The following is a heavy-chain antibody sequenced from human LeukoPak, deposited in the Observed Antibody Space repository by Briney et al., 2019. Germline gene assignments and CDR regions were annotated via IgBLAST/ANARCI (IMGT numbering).Heavy chain of an antibody. CDR3: ARGRDVVVPAAILHFDY. V-gene: IGHV4-34*01. CDR2: INHSGSS. J-gene: IGHJ4*02. Sequence: SETLSLTCAVYGGSFSGYYWSWIRQPPGKGLEWIGEINHSGSSNYNPSLKSRVTISVGTSKNQFSLKLSSVTAADTAVYYCARGRDVVVPAAILHFDYWGQGTLVTVSS. CDR1: GGSFSGYY. D-gene: IGHD2-2*02.